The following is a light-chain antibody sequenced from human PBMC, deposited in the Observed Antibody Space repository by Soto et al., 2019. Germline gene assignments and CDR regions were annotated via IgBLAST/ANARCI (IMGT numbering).Light chain of an antibody. CDR3: QQYPNWPPRGT. Sequence: EIVMTQSPATLSVSPGERATLSCRASQSVSSNLAWYQQKPGQAPRLLIYGASTRATGIPARFSGSGSGTEFTLTISSLQSEDFAVYYCQQYPNWPPRGTFGQGTKVEIK. J-gene: IGKJ1*01. V-gene: IGKV3-15*01. CDR2: GAS. CDR1: QSVSSN.